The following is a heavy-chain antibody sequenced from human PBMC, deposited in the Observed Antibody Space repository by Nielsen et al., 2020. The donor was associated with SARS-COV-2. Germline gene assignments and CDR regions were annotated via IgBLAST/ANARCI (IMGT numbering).Heavy chain of an antibody. CDR2: ISFEGTNE. Sequence: GGSLRLSCAAPGFTFSDYGMHWVRQAPGKGPEWVAVISFEGTNEFYADSVKGRFTISRDNSRNTLYLQMNSLTSQDTAVYYCVKDHTTWNYEYYFGNWGRGTLVTVSS. D-gene: IGHD1-7*01. J-gene: IGHJ4*02. CDR1: GFTFSDYG. CDR3: VKDHTTWNYEYYFGN. V-gene: IGHV3-30*18.